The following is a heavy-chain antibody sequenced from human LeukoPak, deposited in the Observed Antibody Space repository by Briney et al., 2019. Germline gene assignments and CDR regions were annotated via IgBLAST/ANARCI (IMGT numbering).Heavy chain of an antibody. CDR1: GFTFSSYE. CDR3: ARRLKKYGARGSFDY. CDR2: ISSSGSTI. D-gene: IGHD4-17*01. J-gene: IGHJ4*02. Sequence: GGSLRLSCAASGFTFSSYEMNWVRQAPGKGLEWVSYISSSGSTIYYADSVKGRFTISRDNAKNSLYLQMNSLRAEDTAVYYCARRLKKYGARGSFDYWGQGTLVTVSS. V-gene: IGHV3-48*03.